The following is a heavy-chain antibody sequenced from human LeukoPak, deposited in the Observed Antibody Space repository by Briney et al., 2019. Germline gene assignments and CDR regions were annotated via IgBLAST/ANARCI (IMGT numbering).Heavy chain of an antibody. J-gene: IGHJ4*02. CDR3: ASDGRGRAFDY. V-gene: IGHV1-8*01. D-gene: IGHD3-16*01. CDR2: MNTDSGKT. Sequence: ASVTVSCKAPAYIFTNFDIHWVRQATGQGLEWMGWMNTDSGKTGYAQKFQGRVTITRNTSTNTAYMEVSSLRSGETAVYYCASDGRGRAFDYWGQGSRVTVSS. CDR1: AYIFTNFD.